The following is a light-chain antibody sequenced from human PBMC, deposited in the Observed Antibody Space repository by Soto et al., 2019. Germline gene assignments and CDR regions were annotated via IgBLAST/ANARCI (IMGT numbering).Light chain of an antibody. CDR1: KNIGNR. CDR3: QYLGA. CDR2: GAS. Sequence: EMDMTQSPATLSVSPGEGASLSCRAAKNIGNRLGWYQQRPGQAPRLLIYGASNRATGIPARFSGSGSGTEFTLTISSLQPEDSATYYCQYLGAFGQGTKLEIK. J-gene: IGKJ2*01. V-gene: IGKV3-15*01.